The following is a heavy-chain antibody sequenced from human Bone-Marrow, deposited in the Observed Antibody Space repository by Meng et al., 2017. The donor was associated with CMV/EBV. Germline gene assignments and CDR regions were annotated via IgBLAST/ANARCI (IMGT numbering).Heavy chain of an antibody. V-gene: IGHV1-46*01. D-gene: IGHD1-7*01. J-gene: IGHJ4*02. CDR3: ASENGSTDWNYGTHFDY. Sequence: ASVKVSCKASGYTFTSYYMHWVRQAPGQGLEWMGIINPSGGSTSYAQKFQGRVTMTRDTSTSTVYMELSSLRSEDTAVYYCASENGSTDWNYGTHFDYWGQGTLVTVSS. CDR2: INPSGGST. CDR1: GYTFTSYY.